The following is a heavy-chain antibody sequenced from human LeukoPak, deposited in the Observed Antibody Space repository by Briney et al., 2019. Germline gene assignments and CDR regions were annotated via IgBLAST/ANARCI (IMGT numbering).Heavy chain of an antibody. Sequence: ASVKVSCKASGYTFTTLGMNWVRQAPGQGLEWMGWINTNTGDPTYAQGFTGRFVFSLDTSVSTAYLQISSLKAEDTGVYYCARNPPSRGSDWFLRGAFDIWGQGTMVTVSS. CDR2: INTNTGDP. D-gene: IGHD6-19*01. J-gene: IGHJ3*02. CDR1: GYTFTTLG. V-gene: IGHV7-4-1*02. CDR3: ARNPPSRGSDWFLRGAFDI.